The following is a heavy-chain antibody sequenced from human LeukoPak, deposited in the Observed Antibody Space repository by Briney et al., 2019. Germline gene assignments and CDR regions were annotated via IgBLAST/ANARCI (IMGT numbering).Heavy chain of an antibody. Sequence: PGGSLRLSCAASGFTFSSYAMSWVRQAPGKGLEWVSAISGSGGSTYYADSVKGRFTISRDDSKNTLYLQMNSLRAEDTAVYYCAKYLIRGAYYYDSSAYGAFDIWGQGTMVTVSS. CDR3: AKYLIRGAYYYDSSAYGAFDI. CDR2: ISGSGGST. J-gene: IGHJ3*02. CDR1: GFTFSSYA. D-gene: IGHD3-22*01. V-gene: IGHV3-23*01.